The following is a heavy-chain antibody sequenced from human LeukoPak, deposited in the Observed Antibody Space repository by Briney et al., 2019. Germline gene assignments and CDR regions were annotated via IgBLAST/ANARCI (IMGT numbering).Heavy chain of an antibody. Sequence: SETLSLTCTVSGGSISNTNNYWGWIRQPPGKGLEWIGGISYSGSTYYNPSLKSRVTISVDTSKNQFSLILSSVTAADTAIYYCARHEDGTTLDYWGQGTLVTVSS. V-gene: IGHV4-39*01. CDR1: GGSISNTNNY. J-gene: IGHJ4*02. D-gene: IGHD1-7*01. CDR3: ARHEDGTTLDY. CDR2: ISYSGST.